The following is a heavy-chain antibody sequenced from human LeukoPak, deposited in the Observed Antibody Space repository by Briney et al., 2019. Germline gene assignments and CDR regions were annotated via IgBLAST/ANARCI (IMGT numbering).Heavy chain of an antibody. J-gene: IGHJ3*02. Sequence: GGSLRLSCAASGFIFSSYSMNWVRQAPGKGLEWVSYISSSSSTIYYADSVKGRFTISRDNAKNSLYLQMNSLRAEDTAVYYCARSRDHSGSSQPTAIDPDAFDIWGQGTMVTVSS. CDR1: GFIFSSYS. CDR3: ARSRDHSGSSQPTAIDPDAFDI. D-gene: IGHD1-26*01. CDR2: ISSSSSTI. V-gene: IGHV3-48*01.